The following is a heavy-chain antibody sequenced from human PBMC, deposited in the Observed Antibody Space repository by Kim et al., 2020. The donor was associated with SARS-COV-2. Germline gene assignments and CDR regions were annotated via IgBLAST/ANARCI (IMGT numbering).Heavy chain of an antibody. Sequence: SGPTLVNPTQTLTLTCSFSGFSLSTSGLGVGWIRQPPGKALGWLALIYWNDDKRYSPSLKTRLTVTMATSRNQVVLTMTNMDPVDSGTYYCAHRGGTGTKFDYWGQGTLVTVSS. D-gene: IGHD1-1*01. CDR1: GFSLSTSGLG. CDR3: AHRGGTGTKFDY. CDR2: IYWNDDK. J-gene: IGHJ4*02. V-gene: IGHV2-5*01.